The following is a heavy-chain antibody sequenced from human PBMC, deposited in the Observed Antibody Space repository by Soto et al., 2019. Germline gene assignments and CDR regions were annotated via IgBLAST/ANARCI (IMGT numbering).Heavy chain of an antibody. V-gene: IGHV1-46*01. J-gene: IGHJ4*02. CDR1: GYTFTSYY. Sequence: GASVKVSCKASGYTFTSYYMHWVRQAPGQGLEWMGIINPSGGSTSYAQKFQGRVTMTRDTSTSTVYMELSSLRSEDTAVFYCARVRPRNYYDSSGYDYWGQGTLVTVSS. CDR3: ARVRPRNYYDSSGYDY. CDR2: INPSGGST. D-gene: IGHD3-22*01.